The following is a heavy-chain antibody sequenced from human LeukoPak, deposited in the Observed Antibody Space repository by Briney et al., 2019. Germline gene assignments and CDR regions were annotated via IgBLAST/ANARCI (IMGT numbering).Heavy chain of an antibody. CDR3: AELGITMIGGV. D-gene: IGHD3-10*02. J-gene: IGHJ6*04. V-gene: IGHV3-7*01. CDR2: IRQDGSQK. CDR1: GFTFSSSW. Sequence: GGSLRLSCTTSGFTFSSSWMSWVRQAPGRGLDWVASIRQDGSQKYYVDSVKGRFTISRDNAENSLYLQMNSLRAEDTAVYYCAELGITMIGGVWGKGTTVTISS.